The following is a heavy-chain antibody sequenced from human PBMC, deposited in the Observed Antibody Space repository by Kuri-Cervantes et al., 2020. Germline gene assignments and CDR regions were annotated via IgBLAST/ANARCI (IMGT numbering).Heavy chain of an antibody. J-gene: IGHJ3*02. CDR2: ISYDGSNK. D-gene: IGHD3-16*01. CDR1: GFTFSSYA. V-gene: IGHV3-30-3*01. CDR3: ARDTNWGSYPSGGKLQDGFDI. Sequence: GGSLRLSCAASGFTFSSYAMHWVRQAPGKGLEWVAVISYDGSNKYYVDSVKGRFTISRDNAENSLYLQMNSLGVEDTAVYYCARDTNWGSYPSGGKLQDGFDIWGQGTRVTVSS.